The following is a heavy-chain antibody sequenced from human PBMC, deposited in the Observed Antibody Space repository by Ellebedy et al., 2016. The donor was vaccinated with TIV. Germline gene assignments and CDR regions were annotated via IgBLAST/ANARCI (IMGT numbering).Heavy chain of an antibody. CDR2: VNNDGRGT. V-gene: IGHV3-74*01. J-gene: IGHJ5*02. D-gene: IGHD3/OR15-3a*01. CDR1: GFTFRNYW. Sequence: GESLKISCEASGFTFRNYWMHWVRQSPGKGLVWVSHVNNDGRGTSYADSVRGRFTISRDNARNTVYLQMNSLRVDDSAIYYCVRGLGGLDRWGQGTLVTVAS. CDR3: VRGLGGLDR.